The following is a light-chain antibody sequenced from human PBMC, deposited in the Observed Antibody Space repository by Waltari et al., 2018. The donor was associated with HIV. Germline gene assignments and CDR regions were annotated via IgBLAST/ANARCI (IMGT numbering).Light chain of an antibody. CDR2: GAS. Sequence: EIVLTQSPGTLSLSPGERATLSCRASQSVRSASLAWYQQKPGQAPRLLIFGASSRAPGIPDRFSGSGAVTDFILTISRLDPEDCAVYYCQQYAASPLTFGGGTRVEIK. J-gene: IGKJ4*01. CDR1: QSVRSAS. V-gene: IGKV3-20*01. CDR3: QQYAASPLT.